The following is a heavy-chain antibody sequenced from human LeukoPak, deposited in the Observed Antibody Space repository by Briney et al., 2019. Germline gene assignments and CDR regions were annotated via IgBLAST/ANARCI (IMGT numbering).Heavy chain of an antibody. Sequence: GASVKVSCKASGYTFTSYDINWVRQATGQGLEWMGWMNPNSGNTGYVQKFQGRVTITRNTSISTAYMELSSLRSEDTAVYYCARGQSLELLDYWGQGTLVTVSS. CDR1: GYTFTSYD. CDR3: ARGQSLELLDY. V-gene: IGHV1-8*03. CDR2: MNPNSGNT. J-gene: IGHJ4*02. D-gene: IGHD1-7*01.